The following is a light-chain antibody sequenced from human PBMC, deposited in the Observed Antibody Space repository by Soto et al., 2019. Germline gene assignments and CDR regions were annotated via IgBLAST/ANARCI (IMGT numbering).Light chain of an antibody. Sequence: SYVLTQPPSVSVAPGKTATITCGGDYLGGKSVHWYQQQSGQAPVLVIFYGTDRPAGIPERFFGTISGNTATLTISRVEAGDEADYYCQVWDSATDHPVFGGGTKLTVL. V-gene: IGLV3-21*04. CDR2: YGT. CDR1: YLGGKS. J-gene: IGLJ2*01. CDR3: QVWDSATDHPV.